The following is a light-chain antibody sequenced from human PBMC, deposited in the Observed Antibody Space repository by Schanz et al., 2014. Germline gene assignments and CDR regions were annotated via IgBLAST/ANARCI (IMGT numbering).Light chain of an antibody. J-gene: IGKJ2*01. CDR3: QQYGGSYT. CDR1: QSVSSY. Sequence: EIVMTQSPATLSLSPGERATLSCRASQSVSSYLAWFQQKPGQAPRLLIYGASNRATGIPDRFSGSGSGTDFTLTISSLEPEDFAVYYCQQYGGSYTFGQGTKLEIK. CDR2: GAS. V-gene: IGKV3-20*01.